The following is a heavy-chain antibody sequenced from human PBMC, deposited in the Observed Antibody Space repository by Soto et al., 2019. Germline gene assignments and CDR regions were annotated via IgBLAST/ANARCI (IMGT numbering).Heavy chain of an antibody. CDR2: INPNSGDT. J-gene: IGHJ5*02. CDR1: GYTFTGYY. CDR3: ARGHIGARGRFDP. Sequence: QLHLVQSGAEEQKPGASMKVSCKASGYTFTGYYIHWVRQAPGQGLAWMGWINPNSGDTNYAQKFQGWVTMTRDTSISAACRELRRLRPDDTAVYYCARGHIGARGRFDPWGQGTLVTVSS. V-gene: IGHV1-2*04. D-gene: IGHD2-21*01.